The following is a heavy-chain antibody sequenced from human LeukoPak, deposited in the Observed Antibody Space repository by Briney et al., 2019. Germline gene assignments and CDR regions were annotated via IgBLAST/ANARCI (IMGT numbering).Heavy chain of an antibody. J-gene: IGHJ5*02. CDR3: ARGLSHCSDATCSFT. Sequence: GGSLRLSCAASGFIVSNNYMSWVRQAPGKGLEWVSVIYSLGHTYYADSVKGRFTISRDNSKNTLYLQMNGLRAEDTAVYYCARGLSHCSDATCSFTWGQGTLVTVSP. CDR2: IYSLGHT. V-gene: IGHV3-53*01. D-gene: IGHD2-15*01. CDR1: GFIVSNNY.